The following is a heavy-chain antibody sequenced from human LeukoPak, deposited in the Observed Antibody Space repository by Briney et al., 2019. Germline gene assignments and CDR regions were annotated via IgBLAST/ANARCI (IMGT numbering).Heavy chain of an antibody. V-gene: IGHV3-48*01. J-gene: IGHJ6*03. CDR1: GLPFGSSI. CDR2: LSSSSRPI. CDR3: AREASRYSSSGFFGPYYYYMDV. D-gene: IGHD6-6*01. Sequence: GEPLRLSRAASGLPFGSSIMHWVRPAPGTRLEWVSYLSSSSRPIYYADSVTGRFTISRDHAKSSLYLQLTSPRAEDTAVYYCAREASRYSSSGFFGPYYYYMDVWGKGTTVTVPS.